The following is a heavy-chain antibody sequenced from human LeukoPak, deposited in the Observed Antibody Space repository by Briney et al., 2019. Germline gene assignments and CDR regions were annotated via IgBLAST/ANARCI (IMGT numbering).Heavy chain of an antibody. CDR2: INPNSGGT. CDR1: GYTFTAYY. J-gene: IGHJ4*02. V-gene: IGHV1-2*02. CDR3: VRAVYSYGYFDY. D-gene: IGHD5-18*01. Sequence: ASVKVSCKASGYTFTAYYMHWVRQAPGQGLEWMGWINPNSGGTNYAQKFQGRVTMTRDASITTAYMELSRLRSDDTAVYYCVRAVYSYGYFDYWGQGTLVTVSS.